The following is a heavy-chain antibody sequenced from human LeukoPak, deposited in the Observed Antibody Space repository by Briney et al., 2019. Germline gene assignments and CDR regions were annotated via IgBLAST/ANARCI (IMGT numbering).Heavy chain of an antibody. CDR3: ARGVRIAVAGNIDY. D-gene: IGHD6-19*01. V-gene: IGHV3-30*04. J-gene: IGHJ4*02. CDR1: GFTFSSYA. CDR2: ISYDGSNK. Sequence: GRSLRLSCAASGFTFSSYAIHWVRQVPGKGLEWVAVISYDGSNKKYADSVKGRFTISRDNSKNTLYLQMNSLRAEDTAVYYCARGVRIAVAGNIDYWGQGTLVTVSS.